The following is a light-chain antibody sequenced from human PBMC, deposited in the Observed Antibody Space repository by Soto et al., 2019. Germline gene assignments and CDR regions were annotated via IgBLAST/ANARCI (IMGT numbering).Light chain of an antibody. Sequence: DVQMTQSPSTLSASVEDRVTITCRASQNISKWLAWYQQKPGRAPNLLIYDASSLQTGVPSRFSGSGSGTEFTLIINSLQSDDFATYHCQQYNHSSFTFGPGTKVDLK. CDR1: QNISKW. J-gene: IGKJ3*01. CDR3: QQYNHSSFT. CDR2: DAS. V-gene: IGKV1-5*01.